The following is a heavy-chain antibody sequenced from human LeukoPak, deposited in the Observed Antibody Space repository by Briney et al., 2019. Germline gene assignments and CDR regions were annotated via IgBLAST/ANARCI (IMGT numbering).Heavy chain of an antibody. CDR3: ARDSAYDSSGYYYAYYFDY. Sequence: VASVKVSCKASGGTFSSYAISWVRQAPGQGLEWMGGIIPIFGTANYAQKFQGRVTITADESTSTAYMELSSLRSEGTAVYYCARDSAYDSSGYYYAYYFDYWGQGTLVTVSS. D-gene: IGHD3-22*01. CDR1: GGTFSSYA. CDR2: IIPIFGTA. V-gene: IGHV1-69*01. J-gene: IGHJ4*02.